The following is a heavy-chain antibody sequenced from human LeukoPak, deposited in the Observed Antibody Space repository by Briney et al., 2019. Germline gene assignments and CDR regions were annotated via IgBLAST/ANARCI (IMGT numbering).Heavy chain of an antibody. CDR3: ARGGQLLYSGPALNYYMDV. J-gene: IGHJ6*03. CDR2: IIPIFGTA. Sequence: SVKVSCKASGGTFSSYAISWVRQAPGQGLEWMGGIIPIFGTANYAQKFQGRVTITTDESTSTAYMELSSLRPEDTAVYYCARGGQLLYSGPALNYYMDVWGKGTTVTVSS. CDR1: GGTFSSYA. V-gene: IGHV1-69*05. D-gene: IGHD2-2*02.